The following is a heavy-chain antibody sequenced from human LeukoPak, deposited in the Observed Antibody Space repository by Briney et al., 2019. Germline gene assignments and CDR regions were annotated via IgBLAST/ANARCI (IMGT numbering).Heavy chain of an antibody. CDR1: GGSISSYY. D-gene: IGHD6-19*01. CDR2: IYYSGST. Sequence: PSETLSLTCTVSGGSISSYYWSWIRQPPGKGLEWIGYIYYSGSTNCNPSLKSRVTISVDTSKNQFSLKLSSVTAADTAVYYCARRGSGWARAFDIWGQGTMVTVSS. CDR3: ARRGSGWARAFDI. J-gene: IGHJ3*02. V-gene: IGHV4-59*01.